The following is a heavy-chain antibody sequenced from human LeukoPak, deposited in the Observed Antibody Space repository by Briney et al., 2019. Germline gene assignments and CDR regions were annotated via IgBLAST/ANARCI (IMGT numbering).Heavy chain of an antibody. Sequence: PGGSLRLSCAASGYTFSSYAMSWVRQAPGKGLEWVSAISGSGGSTYYADSVKGRFTISRDNSKNTLYLQMNSLRAEDTAVYYCAKDPATYCGGDCYGYWYFDLWGRGTLVTASS. CDR2: ISGSGGST. D-gene: IGHD2-21*02. CDR3: AKDPATYCGGDCYGYWYFDL. V-gene: IGHV3-23*01. CDR1: GYTFSSYA. J-gene: IGHJ2*01.